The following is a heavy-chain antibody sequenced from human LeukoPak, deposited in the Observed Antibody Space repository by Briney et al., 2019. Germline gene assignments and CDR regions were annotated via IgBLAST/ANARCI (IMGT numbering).Heavy chain of an antibody. V-gene: IGHV1-2*02. J-gene: IGHJ4*02. CDR3: VRRVGEYCNSTSCPFGY. CDR1: GYTFTGYY. CDR2: VNPNSGDT. D-gene: IGHD2-2*01. Sequence: ASVKVSCKASGYTFTGYYLHWVRQAPGQGLEWMGCVNPNSGDTNYAQKFQGSVTMTGDTSTSTAYMELRSLRSDDTAVYYCVRRVGEYCNSTSCPFGYWGQGTLVTVSS.